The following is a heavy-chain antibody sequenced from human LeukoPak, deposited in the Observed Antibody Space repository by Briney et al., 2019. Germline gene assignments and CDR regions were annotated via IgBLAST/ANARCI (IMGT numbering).Heavy chain of an antibody. CDR3: AKDKLTVREVIPLYYFDY. Sequence: PGGSLRLSCAASGFTFSSYATSWVRQAPGKGLEWVSAISGSGGSTYYADSVKGRFTISRDNSKNTLYLQMNSLRAEDTAVYYCAKDKLTVREVIPLYYFDYWGQGTLVTVSS. CDR1: GFTFSSYA. V-gene: IGHV3-23*01. D-gene: IGHD3-10*01. J-gene: IGHJ4*02. CDR2: ISGSGGST.